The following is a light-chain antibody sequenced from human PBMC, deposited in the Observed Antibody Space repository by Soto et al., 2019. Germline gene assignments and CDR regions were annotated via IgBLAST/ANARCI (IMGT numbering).Light chain of an antibody. CDR3: QLLNKYPST. V-gene: IGKV1-39*01. CDR2: GAS. CDR1: QSISSY. J-gene: IGKJ4*01. Sequence: DIQMTQSPSSLSASVGDRVTITCRASQSISSYLNWYQQKPGKAPKLLIYGASTLQSGVPSRFSGSGSGTDFTLTISSLQPEDFTTYYCQLLNKYPSTFGGGTKVDIK.